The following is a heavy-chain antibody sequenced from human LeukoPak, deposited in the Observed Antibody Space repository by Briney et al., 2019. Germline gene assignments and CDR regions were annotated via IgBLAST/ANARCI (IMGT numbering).Heavy chain of an antibody. V-gene: IGHV3-13*01. CDR2: VSAGHHA. D-gene: IGHD5-18*01. Sequence: GGSLRLPCTASGFTLGGHDMHWVRQTTGDGLEWVAAVSAGHHAFYAGSVKGRFTVSREDAKNSLYLQMNSLRAGDTAVYYCVREARGYHYSYFDYWGQGSLVTVSS. CDR3: VREARGYHYSYFDY. J-gene: IGHJ4*02. CDR1: GFTLGGHD.